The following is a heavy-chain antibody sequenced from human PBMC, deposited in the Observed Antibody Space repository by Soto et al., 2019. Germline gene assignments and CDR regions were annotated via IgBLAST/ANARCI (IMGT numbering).Heavy chain of an antibody. Sequence: GASVKVSCKASGGTFSTYTFSWVRQAPGQGLEWMGRIIPIFGTPYYAQKFQGRVTITADKSTSTVYMELSSLGSDDTAVYFCARGLECRGYCLDKPTWFGPWGQRTLVT. CDR2: IIPIFGTP. D-gene: IGHD2-15*01. CDR3: ARGLECRGYCLDKPTWFGP. J-gene: IGHJ5*02. CDR1: GGTFSTYT. V-gene: IGHV1-69*06.